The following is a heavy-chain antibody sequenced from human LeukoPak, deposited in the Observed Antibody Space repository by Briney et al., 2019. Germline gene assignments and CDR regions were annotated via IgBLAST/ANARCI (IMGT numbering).Heavy chain of an antibody. CDR2: IYPGDSDT. J-gene: IGHJ6*02. CDR1: GYSFTSYW. V-gene: IGHV5-51*01. CDR3: ARRGRHYYDSSGYYENYYYYGMDV. Sequence: GESLQISCQGSGYSFTSYWIGWVRQMPGKGLEWMGIIYPGDSDTRYSPSFQGQVTISADKSISTAYLQWSSRKASDTAMHYCARRGRHYYDSSGYYENYYYYGMDVWGQGTTVTVSS. D-gene: IGHD3-22*01.